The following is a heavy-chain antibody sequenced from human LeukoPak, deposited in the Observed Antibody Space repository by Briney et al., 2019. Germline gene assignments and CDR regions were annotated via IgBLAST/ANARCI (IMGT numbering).Heavy chain of an antibody. Sequence: ETLSLTCTVSGGSISSYYWSWIRQPAGKGLEWMGIIYPGDSDTRYSPSFQGQVTISADKSISTAYLQWSSLKASDTAMYYCARHPLDSSGYLIDYWGQGTLVTVSS. CDR3: ARHPLDSSGYLIDY. J-gene: IGHJ4*02. CDR1: GGSISSYY. V-gene: IGHV5-51*01. CDR2: IYPGDSDT. D-gene: IGHD3-22*01.